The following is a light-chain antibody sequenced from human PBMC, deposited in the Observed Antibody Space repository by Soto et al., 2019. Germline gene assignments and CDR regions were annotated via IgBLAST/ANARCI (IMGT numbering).Light chain of an antibody. CDR3: CSFAVGAASV. CDR1: SSNVGTYDL. J-gene: IGLJ2*01. V-gene: IGLV2-23*01. CDR2: EGT. Sequence: QSVLTQPASVSASPGQSITISCTGTSSNVGTYDLVSWYQHHPDKAPKLIIYEGTKRPSGISSRFSGSKSGNTASLTISGLQAEDDADYYCCSFAVGAASVFGGGTKVTVL.